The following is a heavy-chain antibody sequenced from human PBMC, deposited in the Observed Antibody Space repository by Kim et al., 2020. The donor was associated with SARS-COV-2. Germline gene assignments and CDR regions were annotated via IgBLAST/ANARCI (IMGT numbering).Heavy chain of an antibody. CDR1: GGSFSGYY. D-gene: IGHD6-19*01. CDR3: ARGGRQWLVAGNRFDT. CDR2: INHSGST. J-gene: IGHJ5*02. Sequence: SETLSLTCAVYGGSFSGYYWSWIRQPPGKGLEWIGEINHSGSTNYNPSLKSRVTISVDTSKNQFSLKLSSVTAADTAVYYCARGGRQWLVAGNRFDTWGQGTLVTVSS. V-gene: IGHV4-34*01.